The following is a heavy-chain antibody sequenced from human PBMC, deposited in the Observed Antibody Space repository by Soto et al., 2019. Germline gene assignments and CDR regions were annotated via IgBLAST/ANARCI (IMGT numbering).Heavy chain of an antibody. Sequence: ERQLLESGGGLVQPGGSLRLSCVASGFTFSSFAMGWVRQSPGTGLEWVAGVDGSGYDTSFGASVKGRCTISRDNSENTLFLHMTNLRAEDTARYYCAKEIMAAAYATTSAFDLWGPGTVVTVS. CDR2: VDGSGYDT. CDR1: GFTFSSFA. V-gene: IGHV3-23*01. J-gene: IGHJ4*02. D-gene: IGHD5-12*01. CDR3: AKEIMAAAYATTSAFDL.